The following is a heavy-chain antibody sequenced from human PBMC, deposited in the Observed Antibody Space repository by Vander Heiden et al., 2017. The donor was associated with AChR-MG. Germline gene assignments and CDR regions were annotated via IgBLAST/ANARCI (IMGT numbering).Heavy chain of an antibody. V-gene: IGHV3-9*01. Sequence: EVQLVESGGGLVQPGRSLRLSCAASGFTFDDYAMHWVRQAPGKGLEWVSGISWNSGSIGYADSVKGRFTISRDNAKNSLYLQMNSLRAEDTALYYCAKDRGSGSWPPGPCFDYWGQGTLVTVSS. CDR3: AKDRGSGSWPPGPCFDY. CDR2: ISWNSGSI. CDR1: GFTFDDYA. J-gene: IGHJ4*02. D-gene: IGHD6-13*01.